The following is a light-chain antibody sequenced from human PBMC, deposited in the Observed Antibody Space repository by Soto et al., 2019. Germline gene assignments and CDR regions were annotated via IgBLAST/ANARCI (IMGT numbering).Light chain of an antibody. CDR1: QRISGY. Sequence: EIVLTQSPATLSLSPGERATLSCRASQRISGYLAWYQQKPVQAPRLLIYDASNRATGIPVSFSGSGSGADYTLTFSSLEPEDFAVYYCHQRSNLPWTFGQGTKV. V-gene: IGKV3-11*01. CDR2: DAS. J-gene: IGKJ1*01. CDR3: HQRSNLPWT.